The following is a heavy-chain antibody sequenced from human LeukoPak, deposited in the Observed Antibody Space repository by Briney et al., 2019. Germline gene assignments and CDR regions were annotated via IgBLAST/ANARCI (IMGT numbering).Heavy chain of an antibody. J-gene: IGHJ3*02. CDR1: GCTFSSYS. D-gene: IGHD1-26*01. CDR3: ARQVGVDDAFDI. CDR2: VSSSGTTT. V-gene: IGHV3-48*02. Sequence: GGSLRLSCAASGCTFSSYSVIWARQAPGKGLEGVSYVSSSGTTTYYADPMQGRFTISRDNRKNLVSLQMTSLRDEDPAVYYCARQVGVDDAFDIWGQGTMVTISS.